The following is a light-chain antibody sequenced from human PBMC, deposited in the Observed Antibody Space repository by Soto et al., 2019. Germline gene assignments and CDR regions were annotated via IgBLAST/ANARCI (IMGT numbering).Light chain of an antibody. J-gene: IGLJ2*01. CDR1: SSNIGSNT. Sequence: QAVVTQTPSASGTPGQRVTISCSGSSSNIGSNTVNWYQQLPGTAPKVLIYNNNERPSGVPDRFSGSKSGTSASLAISGLHSEDEADYYCAAWDDSLNVVVFGGGTKVTVL. CDR2: NNN. CDR3: AAWDDSLNVVV. V-gene: IGLV1-44*01.